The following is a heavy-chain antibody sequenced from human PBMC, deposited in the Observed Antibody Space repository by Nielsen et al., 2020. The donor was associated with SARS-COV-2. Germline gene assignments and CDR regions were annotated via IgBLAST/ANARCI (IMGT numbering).Heavy chain of an antibody. Sequence: GGSLRLSCAASGFTFSSYSMNWVRQAPGKGLEWVSSISSSSSYIYYADSVKGRFTISRDNAKNSLYLQMNSLRAEDTAVYYCAREMGEQLGTWGYYYYYGMDVWGQGTTVTVSS. V-gene: IGHV3-21*01. CDR3: AREMGEQLGTWGYYYYYGMDV. CDR2: ISSSSSYI. J-gene: IGHJ6*02. D-gene: IGHD6-13*01. CDR1: GFTFSSYS.